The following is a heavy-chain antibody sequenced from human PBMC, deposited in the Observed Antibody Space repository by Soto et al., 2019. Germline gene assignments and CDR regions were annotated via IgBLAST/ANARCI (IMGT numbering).Heavy chain of an antibody. CDR1: GFTFSNAW. J-gene: IGHJ4*02. V-gene: IGHV3-15*01. CDR3: TTDGAYCSSTSCYADGDY. Sequence: PGGSLRLSCAASGFTFSNAWMSWVRQAPGKGLEWVGRIKSKTDGGTTDYAAPVKGRFTISRDDSKNTLYLQMNSLKTEDTAVYYCTTDGAYCSSTSCYADGDYWGQGTLVTVSS. D-gene: IGHD2-2*01. CDR2: IKSKTDGGTT.